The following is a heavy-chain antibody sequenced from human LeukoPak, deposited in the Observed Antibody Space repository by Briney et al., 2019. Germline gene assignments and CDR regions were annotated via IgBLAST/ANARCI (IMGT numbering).Heavy chain of an antibody. D-gene: IGHD3-3*01. CDR3: ARGSRFSRY. CDR2: INHSGST. J-gene: IGHJ4*02. CDR1: GGSFSGHY. Sequence: PSETLSLTCAVYGGSFSGHYWSWIRQPPGKGLEWIGEINHSGSTNYNPSLKSRLTISVDTSKNQFSLKLSSVTAADTAVYYCARGSRFSRYWGQGTLVTVSS. V-gene: IGHV4-34*01.